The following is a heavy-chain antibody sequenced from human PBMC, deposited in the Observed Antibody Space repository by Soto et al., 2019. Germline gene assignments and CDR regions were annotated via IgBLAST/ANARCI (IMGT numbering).Heavy chain of an antibody. V-gene: IGHV4-31*03. CDR1: GGPIREGGYY. J-gene: IGHJ5*02. CDR3: AKDPSPQPTPAVTPGWLDP. Sequence: SETLSLTCSVSGGPIREGGYYWAWIRQRPGKGLEWMGFIYFTGKTNYNPSFESRLSMSVDMSRSQLSLRLTSVTAADTAVYFCAKDPSPQPTPAVTPGWLDPWGPGILVTVSS. CDR2: IYFTGKT. D-gene: IGHD6-25*01.